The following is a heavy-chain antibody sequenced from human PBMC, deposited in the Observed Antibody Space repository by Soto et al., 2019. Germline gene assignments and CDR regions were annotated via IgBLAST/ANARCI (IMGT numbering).Heavy chain of an antibody. D-gene: IGHD1-26*01. CDR2: IKSRAHGGTT. J-gene: IGHJ5*02. V-gene: IGHV3-15*01. CDR1: GFSFTDAW. Sequence: GGSLRLSCAASGFSFTDAWMGWVRQAPGRGLEWVGRIKSRAHGGTTDFPAPVKGRFSISRDDSKSTLYLQMSSLQTEDTAVYHCTSDVGHMSLPLFSSWGQGTLVTVSS. CDR3: TSDVGHMSLPLFSS.